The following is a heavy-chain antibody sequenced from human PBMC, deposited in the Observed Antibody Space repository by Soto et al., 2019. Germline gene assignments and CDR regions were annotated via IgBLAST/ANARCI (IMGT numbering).Heavy chain of an antibody. J-gene: IGHJ3*02. CDR2: INHDGSEM. Sequence: EVQVVESGGGSVQPGGSLRLSCTVSGFPFSGYLMDWVRQAPGKGLEWVANINHDGSEMYYGDSVKGRFTISRDNAKNSLYLQMNSLRVEDTAVYYCARGLVDMWGQGTTVTVSS. D-gene: IGHD3-10*01. CDR1: GFPFSGYL. CDR3: ARGLVDM. V-gene: IGHV3-7*05.